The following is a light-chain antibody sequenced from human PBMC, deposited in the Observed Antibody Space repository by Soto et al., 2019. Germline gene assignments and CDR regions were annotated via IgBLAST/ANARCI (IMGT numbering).Light chain of an antibody. CDR3: QQYTQWPIT. V-gene: IGKV3D-15*01. CDR2: GIS. J-gene: IGKJ5*01. Sequence: EIVMTQSPVTLSVSPGEGATLSCRASQSVNSNYLAWYQQKPGQAPRLLIYGISSRATGISDRFSGSGSGTEFTLTISSLQPEDFAVYYCQQYTQWPITFGQGTRLEI. CDR1: QSVNSN.